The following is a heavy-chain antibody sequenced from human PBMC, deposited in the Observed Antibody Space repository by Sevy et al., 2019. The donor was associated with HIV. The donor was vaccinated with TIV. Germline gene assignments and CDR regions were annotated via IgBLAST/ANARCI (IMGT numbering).Heavy chain of an antibody. CDR1: GFTFSNAW. V-gene: IGHV3-15*07. Sequence: GGSLRLSCAASGFTFSNAWMNWVRQAPGKGLEWVGRIKSKTDGGTTDYVAPVKGRFTISRVDSKNTLYLQMNSLKTEDTAVYYCTTVKLDRYDILTGYPPQFDYWGQGPLVTVSS. D-gene: IGHD3-9*01. CDR2: IKSKTDGGTT. J-gene: IGHJ4*02. CDR3: TTVKLDRYDILTGYPPQFDY.